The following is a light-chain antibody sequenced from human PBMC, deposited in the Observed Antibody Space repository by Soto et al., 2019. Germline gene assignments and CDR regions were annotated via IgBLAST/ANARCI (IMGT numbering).Light chain of an antibody. J-gene: IGLJ2*01. CDR3: SSYTSSSTLGV. Sequence: QYALTQPASVSGSPGQSITISCTGTSSDVGGYNYVSWYQQHPGKAPKLMIYDVSNRPSGVSNRFSGSKSGNTASLTISGLQAEDEDDYYCSSYTSSSTLGVFGGGTKL. CDR1: SSDVGGYNY. CDR2: DVS. V-gene: IGLV2-14*01.